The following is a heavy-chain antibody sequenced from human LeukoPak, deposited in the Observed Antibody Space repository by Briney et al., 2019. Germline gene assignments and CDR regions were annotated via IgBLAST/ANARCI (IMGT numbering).Heavy chain of an antibody. CDR1: GGSISSGGYY. D-gene: IGHD6-19*01. CDR3: ARYTRYSSGWGNRNYLDS. V-gene: IGHV4-61*08. CDR2: IYYSGRT. Sequence: SQTLSLTCTVSGGSISSGGYYWSWIRQPPGRGREWIGYIYYSGRTHYTPSLKRRVTISVDTSKNQSPPKLSSVTAAATAVYYCARYTRYSSGWGNRNYLDSWGRGTLVTVSS. J-gene: IGHJ4*02.